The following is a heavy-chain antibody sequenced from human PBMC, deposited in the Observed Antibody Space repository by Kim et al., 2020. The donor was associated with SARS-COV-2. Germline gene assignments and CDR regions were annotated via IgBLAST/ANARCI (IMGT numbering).Heavy chain of an antibody. CDR2: IKQDRSEK. CDR3: ATTGGRYRVSAKEARDY. Sequence: GGSLRLSCAASGFTFSSYWMSWVRQAPGKGLEWVANIKQDRSEKYYVDSVKGRFTISRDNAKNSLYLQMNSLRAEDTAVYYCATTGGRYRVSAKEARDYWGQGTLVTVSS. J-gene: IGHJ4*02. CDR1: GFTFSSYW. D-gene: IGHD5-12*01. V-gene: IGHV3-7*01.